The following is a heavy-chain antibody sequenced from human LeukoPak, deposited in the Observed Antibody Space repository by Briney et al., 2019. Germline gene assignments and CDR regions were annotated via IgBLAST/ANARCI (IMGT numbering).Heavy chain of an antibody. Sequence: SETLSLTCTVSGGSISSGGYYWSWLRQHPGTGLEWIGYIYYSGSTYYNPSLKSRVTISVDTSKNQFSLKLSSVTAADTAVYYCARDLGEYYFDYWGQGTLVTVSS. CDR3: ARDLGEYYFDY. CDR1: GGSISSGGYY. D-gene: IGHD3-16*01. CDR2: IYYSGST. V-gene: IGHV4-31*03. J-gene: IGHJ4*02.